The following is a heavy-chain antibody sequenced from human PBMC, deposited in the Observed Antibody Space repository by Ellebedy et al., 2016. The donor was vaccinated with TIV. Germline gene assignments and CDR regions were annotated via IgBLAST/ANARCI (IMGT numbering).Heavy chain of an antibody. CDR2: MNPNSGNT. J-gene: IGHJ4*02. Sequence: AASVKVSCKASGYTFTSYDINWVRQATGQGLEWMGWMNPNSGNTGYVQKFQGRVTMTRNTSIRTAYMELSSLQSEDPSVYYCAKRMDEEAIPSVDYWGQGTLVTVSS. V-gene: IGHV1-8*01. CDR1: GYTFTSYD. CDR3: AKRMDEEAIPSVDY. D-gene: IGHD2-21*01.